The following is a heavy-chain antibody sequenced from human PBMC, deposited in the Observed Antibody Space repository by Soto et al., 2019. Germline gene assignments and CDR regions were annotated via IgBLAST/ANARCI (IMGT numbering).Heavy chain of an antibody. Sequence: QVQLQESGPGLVKPSQTLSLTCTVSGGSISSGGYYWSWIRQHPGTGLEWIGYIYYSGSTYYNPSLKSRVTISVDTAKNQFSLKLSSVTAADTAVYYCAREGYCSGGSCYNGVGWFDPCGQGTLVTVSS. CDR1: GGSISSGGYY. D-gene: IGHD2-15*01. CDR2: IYYSGST. CDR3: AREGYCSGGSCYNGVGWFDP. J-gene: IGHJ5*02. V-gene: IGHV4-31*03.